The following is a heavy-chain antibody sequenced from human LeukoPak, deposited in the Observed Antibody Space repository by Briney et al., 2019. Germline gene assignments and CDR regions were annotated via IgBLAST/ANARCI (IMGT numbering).Heavy chain of an antibody. J-gene: IGHJ1*01. CDR3: ARDFSTTVTVAEYFQH. D-gene: IGHD4-17*01. Sequence: GGSLRLSCAASGFTFSSYEMNWVRQAPGKGLEWVSYMSSSGSRIYYADSVRGRFTISRDNAKNSLYLQMNSLRADDTAVYYCARDFSTTVTVAEYFQHWGQGTLVTVSS. CDR1: GFTFSSYE. CDR2: MSSSGSRI. V-gene: IGHV3-48*03.